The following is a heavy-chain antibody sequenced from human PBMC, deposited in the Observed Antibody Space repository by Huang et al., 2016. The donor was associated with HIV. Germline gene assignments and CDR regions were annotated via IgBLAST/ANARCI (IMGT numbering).Heavy chain of an antibody. J-gene: IGHJ4*02. Sequence: QVQLEQSGPAVRKPGSSVKVSCQASGGSFSDQIISWVRQAPGQRFEWIGGITPLCRAPAYAQEFKGRVTMTADESTATIYMELNSLTSEDTAVYYGAMSLRYQYDSRSYWGRYFDYWGQGTLVTVSS. CDR2: ITPLCRAP. V-gene: IGHV1-69*01. CDR3: AMSLRYQYDSRSYWGRYFDY. CDR1: GGSFSDQI. D-gene: IGHD3-16*01.